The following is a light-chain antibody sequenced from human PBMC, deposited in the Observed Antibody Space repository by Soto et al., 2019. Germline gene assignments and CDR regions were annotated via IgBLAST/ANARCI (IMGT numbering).Light chain of an antibody. CDR2: DNN. V-gene: IGLV1-51*01. CDR3: GTWDSSLTLV. CDR1: SSNLGNNY. J-gene: IGLJ2*01. Sequence: QSVLTQPPSVSAAPGQKVTISCSGSSSNLGNNYVSWYQQRPGTAPKLLIYDNNKRPSGIPDRFSGSKSGTSATLGITGLQTGDEADYYCGTWDSSLTLVFGGGTKVTVL.